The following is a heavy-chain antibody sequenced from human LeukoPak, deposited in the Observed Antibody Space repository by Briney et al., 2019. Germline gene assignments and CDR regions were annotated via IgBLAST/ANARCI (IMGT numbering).Heavy chain of an antibody. V-gene: IGHV3-23*01. CDR1: GFLVSRAY. D-gene: IGHD3-16*01. Sequence: GGSLRLSCGASGFLVSRAYMSWVRQAPGKGLEWVSVISGSSDTTYYADSVKGRFIISRDNSKNTLYLQMNSLRAEDTAVYYCAKRIGGVNSFDHWGQGTLVTVSS. CDR3: AKRIGGVNSFDH. CDR2: ISGSSDTT. J-gene: IGHJ4*02.